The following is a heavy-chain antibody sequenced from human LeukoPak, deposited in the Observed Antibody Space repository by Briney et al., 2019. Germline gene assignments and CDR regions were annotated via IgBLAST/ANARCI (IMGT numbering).Heavy chain of an antibody. V-gene: IGHV3-48*03. Sequence: PGGSLRLSCAASGFTFSSYEMNWVRQAPGKGLEWVSYISSSGSTIYYADSVKGRFTISRDNAKTSLYLQMNSLRAEDTAVYYCARDGYDSSGYYYDVWYFDYWGQGTLVTVSS. J-gene: IGHJ4*02. D-gene: IGHD3-22*01. CDR1: GFTFSSYE. CDR2: ISSSGSTI. CDR3: ARDGYDSSGYYYDVWYFDY.